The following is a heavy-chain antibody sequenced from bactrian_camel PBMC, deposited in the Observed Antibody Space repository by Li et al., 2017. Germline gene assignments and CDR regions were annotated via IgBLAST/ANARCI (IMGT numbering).Heavy chain of an antibody. CDR1: GATTNTHC. J-gene: IGHJ4*01. V-gene: IGHV3S55*01. CDR2: FGSRGEP. CDR3: AADQDPFGTVVLVGCPPYKY. Sequence: HVQLVESGGGSVQAGGSLTLSCEASGATTNTHCMGWFRQVTENVREGIATFGSRGEPDYAESVKGRFTISQDNAQNTLYLQMNSLKTEDTGVYYCAADQDPFGTVVLVGCPPYKYRGQGTQVTVS. D-gene: IGHD6*01.